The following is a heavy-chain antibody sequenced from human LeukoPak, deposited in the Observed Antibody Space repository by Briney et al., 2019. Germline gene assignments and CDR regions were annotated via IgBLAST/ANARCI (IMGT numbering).Heavy chain of an antibody. Sequence: GGSLRLSCAASGFTFSSYAMSWVRQAPGKGLEWVSAISGSGGSTYYADSVKGRFTISRDNSKNTLYLQMNSLGAEDTAVYYCAKDRGYCSSTSCYPGFVFDYWGQGTLVTVSS. CDR2: ISGSGGST. CDR3: AKDRGYCSSTSCYPGFVFDY. J-gene: IGHJ4*02. CDR1: GFTFSSYA. D-gene: IGHD2-2*01. V-gene: IGHV3-23*01.